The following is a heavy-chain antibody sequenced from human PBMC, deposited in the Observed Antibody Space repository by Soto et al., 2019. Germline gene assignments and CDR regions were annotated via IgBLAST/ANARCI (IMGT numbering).Heavy chain of an antibody. V-gene: IGHV4-34*01. CDR2: INHSGST. CDR3: ARITIFGVVIPYNWFDP. J-gene: IGHJ5*02. D-gene: IGHD3-3*01. CDR1: GGSFSGYY. Sequence: QVQLQQWGAGLLKPWETLSLTCAVYGGSFSGYYWSWIRQPPGKGLEWIGEINHSGSTNYNPSLKSRVTISVDSSKNQFSLKLSSVTAAVTAVSYCARITIFGVVIPYNWFDPWGQGTLVTVSP.